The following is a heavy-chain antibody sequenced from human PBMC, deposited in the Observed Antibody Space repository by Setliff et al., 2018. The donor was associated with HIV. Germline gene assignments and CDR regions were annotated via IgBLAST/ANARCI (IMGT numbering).Heavy chain of an antibody. CDR1: GGSISSYY. J-gene: IGHJ6*03. CDR3: ARGARLLAAYRDRWDYYYMGV. D-gene: IGHD1-26*01. Sequence: PSETLSLTCTVSGGSISSYYWSWIRQPPGKGLEWIGEINHSGSTHYNPSLKSRFTISVDTSKNQFSLKVNSVTAADTAVYYCARGARLLAAYRDRWDYYYMGVWGKGTTVTVSS. CDR2: INHSGST. V-gene: IGHV4-34*01.